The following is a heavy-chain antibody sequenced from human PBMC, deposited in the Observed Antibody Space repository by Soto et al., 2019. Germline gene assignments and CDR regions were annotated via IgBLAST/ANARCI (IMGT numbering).Heavy chain of an antibody. CDR2: ISGTGGST. CDR1: GFTFSSYA. J-gene: IGHJ4*02. Sequence: GGSLRLSCAASGFTFSSYAMSWVRQAPGKGLEWVSAISGTGGSTYYADSVKGRFTISRDNSKNTLYLQMNSLRVEDTAVYYCAKDRLGGNFDYWGQGTQVTVSS. V-gene: IGHV3-23*01. CDR3: AKDRLGGNFDY.